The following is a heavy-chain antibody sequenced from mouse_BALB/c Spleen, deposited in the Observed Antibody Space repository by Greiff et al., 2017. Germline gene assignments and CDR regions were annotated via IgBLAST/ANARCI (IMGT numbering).Heavy chain of an antibody. D-gene: IGHD2-14*01. V-gene: IGHV1-7*01. Sequence: VKLMESGAELAKPGASVKMSCKASGYTFTSYWMHWVKQRPGQGLEWIGYINPSTGYTEYNQKFKDKATLTADKSSSTAYMQLSSLTSEDSAVYYCASDRVHYAMDYWGQGTSVTVSS. J-gene: IGHJ4*01. CDR1: GYTFTSYW. CDR3: ASDRVHYAMDY. CDR2: INPSTGYT.